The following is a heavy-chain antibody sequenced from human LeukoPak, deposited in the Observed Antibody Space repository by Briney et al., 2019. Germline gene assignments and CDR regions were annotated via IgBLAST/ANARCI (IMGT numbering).Heavy chain of an antibody. CDR1: GGSISSYY. V-gene: IGHV4-59*01. CDR2: IYYSGST. D-gene: IGHD5-24*01. Sequence: TSETLSLTCTVSGGSISSYYWSWIRQPPGKGLEWIGYIYYSGSTNYNPSLKSRVTISVDTSKNQFSLKLSSVTAADTAVYYCARAGRSGVEAPYYFDYWGQGTLVTVSS. CDR3: ARAGRSGVEAPYYFDY. J-gene: IGHJ4*02.